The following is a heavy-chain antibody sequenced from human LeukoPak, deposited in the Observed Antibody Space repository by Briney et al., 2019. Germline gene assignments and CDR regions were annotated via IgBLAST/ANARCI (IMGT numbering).Heavy chain of an antibody. D-gene: IGHD6-19*01. CDR2: IKEDGSEK. V-gene: IGHV3-7*01. CDR1: GFTSSSYA. J-gene: IGHJ6*03. Sequence: RRSLRLSCAASGFTSSSYAIHWVRQAPGKGMEWVANIKEDGSEKSNVESVKGRLLYLQMSSLRAEDTAVYYCARDTSSGGYMDVWGKGTTVTVSS. CDR3: ARDTSSGGYMDV.